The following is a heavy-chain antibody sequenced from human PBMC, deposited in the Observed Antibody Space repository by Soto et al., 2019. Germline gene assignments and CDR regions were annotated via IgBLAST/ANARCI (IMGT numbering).Heavy chain of an antibody. D-gene: IGHD1-1*01. CDR3: ARGRYNWNAFDI. Sequence: GSLRLSCAASGLTFSSYAMHWVRQAPGKGLEYVSAISSNGGSTYYANSVKGRFTISRDNSKNTLYLQMGSLRAEDMAVYYCARGRYNWNAFDIWGQGTMVTVSS. CDR2: ISSNGGST. CDR1: GLTFSSYA. J-gene: IGHJ3*02. V-gene: IGHV3-64*01.